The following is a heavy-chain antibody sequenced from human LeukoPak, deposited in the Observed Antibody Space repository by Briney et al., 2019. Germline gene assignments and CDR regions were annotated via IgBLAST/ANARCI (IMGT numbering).Heavy chain of an antibody. J-gene: IGHJ3*02. CDR1: GFSFDDYA. CDR2: ISWNSGSI. CDR3: AKDSSATVTNAGFDAFDI. D-gene: IGHD4-17*01. V-gene: IGHV3-9*03. Sequence: SLRLSCAASGFSFDDYAMHWVRQAPGKGLEWVSAISWNSGSIGYADSVKGRFTISRDNAKNSLYLQMNSLRAEDMALYYCAKDSSATVTNAGFDAFDIWGQGTMVTVSS.